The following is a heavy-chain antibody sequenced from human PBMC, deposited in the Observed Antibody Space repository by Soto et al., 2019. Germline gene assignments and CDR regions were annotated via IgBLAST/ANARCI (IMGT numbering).Heavy chain of an antibody. CDR3: GRSQGSSTSIAVYYYYYYGMDV. CDR1: GGTFSSYA. CDR2: IIPISGTT. J-gene: IGHJ6*02. V-gene: IGHV1-69*01. D-gene: IGHD2-2*01. Sequence: QVQLVQSGAEVKKPGSSVKVSCKASGGTFSSYAISWVRQAPGQGLEWMGGIIPISGTTNYAQKFQGRVTITADESTGTAYMALSSLRAEDPAVYYCGRSQGSSTSIAVYYYYYYGMDVWGQGNTVTVSS.